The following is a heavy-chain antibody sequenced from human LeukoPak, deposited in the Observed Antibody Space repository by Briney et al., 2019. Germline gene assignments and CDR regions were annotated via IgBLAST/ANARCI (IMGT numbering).Heavy chain of an antibody. D-gene: IGHD3-10*01. CDR2: IYHSGST. CDR3: ARADVWFGARAFDI. Sequence: KPSETLSLTCGVTGVSFSGCYWSWIRQTPGKGLEWIGEIYHSGSTNYNPSLKSRVTISVDKSKNQFSLKLSSVTAADTAVYYCARADVWFGARAFDIWGQGTMVTVSS. V-gene: IGHV4-34*01. CDR1: GVSFSGCY. J-gene: IGHJ3*02.